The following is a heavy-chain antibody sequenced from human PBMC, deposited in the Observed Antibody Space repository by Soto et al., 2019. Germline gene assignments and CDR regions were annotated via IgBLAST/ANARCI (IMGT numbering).Heavy chain of an antibody. V-gene: IGHV4-59*01. CDR1: GGSISSYY. CDR2: IYYSGST. CDR3: ARAREGIAVADYFDY. D-gene: IGHD6-19*01. Sequence: PSETLSLTCTVSGGSISSYYWSWIRQSPGKGLEWIGYIYYSGSTNYNPSLKSRVTISVDTSKNQFSLKLSSVTAADTAVYYCARAREGIAVADYFDYWGQGTLVTVSS. J-gene: IGHJ4*02.